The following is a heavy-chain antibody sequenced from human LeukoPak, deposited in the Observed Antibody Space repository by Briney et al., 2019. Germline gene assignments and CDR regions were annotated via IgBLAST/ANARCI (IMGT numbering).Heavy chain of an antibody. CDR2: INPSGGST. J-gene: IGHJ4*02. CDR1: GYTFTSYY. CDR3: ARGHPLQWLVGVVSPPFDY. D-gene: IGHD6-19*01. Sequence: GASVKVSCKASGYTFTSYYMHWVRQASGQGLEWMGIINPSGGSTSYAQKFQGRVTMTRAMSTSPVYMELSSLRSEDTAVYYCARGHPLQWLVGVVSPPFDYWGQGTLVIVSS. V-gene: IGHV1-46*01.